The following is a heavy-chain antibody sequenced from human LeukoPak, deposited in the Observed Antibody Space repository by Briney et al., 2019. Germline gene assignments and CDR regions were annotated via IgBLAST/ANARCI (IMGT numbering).Heavy chain of an antibody. D-gene: IGHD3-22*01. CDR1: GASISSYY. V-gene: IGHV4-59*01. CDR3: ARHRYYYDSSGYYYQP. CDR2: IYYSGRT. Sequence: SETLSLTCTVSGASISSYYWSWLRQPPGKGLEWVGYIYYSGRTNYNPSLKSRVTISVDTSKNQFSLRLSSVTAADTAVYYCARHRYYYDSSGYYYQPWGQGTLVTVSS. J-gene: IGHJ5*02.